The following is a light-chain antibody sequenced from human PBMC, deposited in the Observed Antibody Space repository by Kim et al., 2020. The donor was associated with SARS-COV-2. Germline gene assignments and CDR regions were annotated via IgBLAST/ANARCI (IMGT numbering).Light chain of an antibody. V-gene: IGLV2-14*03. CDR2: DVS. CDR1: SSDVGGYNY. Sequence: SITISGTGTSSDVGGYNYVSWYQQHPGKAPNLMIYDVSNRPSGVSNRFSGSKSGNTASLTISGLQAEDEADYYCSSYTSSSTPNWVFGGGTQLTVL. CDR3: SSYTSSSTPNWV. J-gene: IGLJ3*02.